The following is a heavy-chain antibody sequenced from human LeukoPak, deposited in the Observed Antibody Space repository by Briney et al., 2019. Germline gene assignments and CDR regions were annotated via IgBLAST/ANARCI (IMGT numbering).Heavy chain of an antibody. D-gene: IGHD3-22*01. Sequence: GGSLRLPCAASGFSVSNNYMSWVRRAPGKGLEWVSGIYSGASTYHADSVKGRFTIYRDNSKNTLHLQMNNLRAEDTAVYYCARLRGYHYADAFDIWGQGTVVTVSS. CDR2: IYSGAST. V-gene: IGHV3-53*01. CDR1: GFSVSNNY. CDR3: ARLRGYHYADAFDI. J-gene: IGHJ3*02.